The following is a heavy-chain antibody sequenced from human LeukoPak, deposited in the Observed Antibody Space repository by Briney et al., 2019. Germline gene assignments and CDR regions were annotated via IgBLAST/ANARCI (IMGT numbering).Heavy chain of an antibody. Sequence: QSGGSLRLSCAASGFTFSSYAMSWVRQAPGKGLEWVSAISGSGGSTYYADSVKGRFTISRDNSKNTLYLQMNSLRAEDTAVYYCAISRRRSCSSTSCPIDYWGQGTLVTVSS. J-gene: IGHJ4*02. CDR2: ISGSGGST. V-gene: IGHV3-23*01. D-gene: IGHD2-2*01. CDR1: GFTFSSYA. CDR3: AISRRRSCSSTSCPIDY.